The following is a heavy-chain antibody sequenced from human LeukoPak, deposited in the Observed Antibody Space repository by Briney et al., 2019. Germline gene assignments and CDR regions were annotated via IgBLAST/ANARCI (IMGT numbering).Heavy chain of an antibody. CDR1: GRCISSYY. J-gene: IGHJ3*02. D-gene: IGHD1-26*01. CDR2: IYTSGST. V-gene: IGHV4-4*09. CDR3: ARTYSGSYVTFDI. Sequence: SERLSLACSVYGRCISSYYGSWIRQPPGNGLEWIGHIYTSGSTNYNPSLKSRVTISVATSKNQFSLKLSSVTAADTAVYYCARTYSGSYVTFDIWGQGTMVTVSS.